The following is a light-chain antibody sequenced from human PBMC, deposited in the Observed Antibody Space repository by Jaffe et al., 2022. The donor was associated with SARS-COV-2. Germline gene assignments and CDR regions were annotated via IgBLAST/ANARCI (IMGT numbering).Light chain of an antibody. CDR1: QNINGIY. CDR3: QHYGSSHT. V-gene: IGKV3-20*01. CDR2: AAS. J-gene: IGKJ2*01. Sequence: EIVLTQSPGTLSLSPGERATLSCRASQNINGIYLAWYQQRPGQAPRLLISAASSRATGIPDRFSGSGSGTDFSLTISRLEPEDFAVYYCQHYGSSHTFGQGTKLQIK.